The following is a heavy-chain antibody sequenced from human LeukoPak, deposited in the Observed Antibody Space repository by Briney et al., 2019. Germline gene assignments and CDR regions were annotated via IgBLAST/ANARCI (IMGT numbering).Heavy chain of an antibody. D-gene: IGHD3-10*01. V-gene: IGHV3-15*01. CDR2: IKSKTDGGTT. Sequence: GRSLRLSRTASGFTFGDYAMTWVRQAPGKGLEWVGRIKSKTDGGTTDYAAPVKGRFTISRDDSKNTLYLQMNSLKTEDTAVYYCSRHAASGGSGVDYWGQGILVTVSS. CDR3: SRHAASGGSGVDY. CDR1: GFTFGDYA. J-gene: IGHJ4*02.